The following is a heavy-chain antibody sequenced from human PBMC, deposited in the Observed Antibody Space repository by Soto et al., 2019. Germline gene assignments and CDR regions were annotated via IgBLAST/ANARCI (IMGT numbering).Heavy chain of an antibody. Sequence: AQSLKISYKGSGYNFTSYWIGWVRQMPGKGLEWMGIIYPGDSDTRYSPSFQGQVTISADKSISTAYLQWSSLKASDTAMYYCAGGGVRGVITRTRDYYGMDVWGQGTTVTVSS. V-gene: IGHV5-51*01. J-gene: IGHJ6*02. D-gene: IGHD3-10*01. CDR1: GYNFTSYW. CDR2: IYPGDSDT. CDR3: AGGGVRGVITRTRDYYGMDV.